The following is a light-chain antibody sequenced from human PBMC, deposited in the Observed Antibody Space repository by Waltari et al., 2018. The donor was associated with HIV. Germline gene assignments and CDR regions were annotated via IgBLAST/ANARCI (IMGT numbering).Light chain of an antibody. J-gene: IGKJ2*01. Sequence: DIQMTQSPSSLSASVGDRVTITCRASQSISSYLNWYQQKPGKAPKVLIYAASSLQSGVPSRFSGSGSGTDFTLTISSLQPEDFATYYCQQGYSTPPTFGQGTKLEIK. V-gene: IGKV1-39*01. CDR1: QSISSY. CDR2: AAS. CDR3: QQGYSTPPT.